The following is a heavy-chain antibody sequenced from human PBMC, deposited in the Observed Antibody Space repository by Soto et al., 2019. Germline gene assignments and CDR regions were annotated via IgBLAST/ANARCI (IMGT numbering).Heavy chain of an antibody. CDR2: ISGSGGST. CDR3: AKDSRSYCSSTSCYGNIIDY. CDR1: GFTFSSYA. V-gene: IGHV3-23*01. J-gene: IGHJ4*02. D-gene: IGHD2-2*01. Sequence: GGSLRLSCAASGFTFSSYAMSWVRQAPGKGLEWVSAISGSGGSTYYADSVKGRFTISRDNSKNTLYLQMNSLRAEDTAVYYCAKDSRSYCSSTSCYGNIIDYWGQGTLVTVSS.